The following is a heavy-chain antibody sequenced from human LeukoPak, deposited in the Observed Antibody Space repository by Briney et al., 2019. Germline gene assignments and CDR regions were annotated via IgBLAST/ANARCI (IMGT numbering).Heavy chain of an antibody. CDR3: ARLEPSSPGYYFQY. D-gene: IGHD6-13*01. CDR1: GSTFSSYW. CDR2: IRQDGSEK. J-gene: IGHJ4*02. Sequence: PGGSLRLSCVGSGSTFSSYWMSWVRQTPGKGLEWVANIRQDGSEKYYVDSVRGRFTISRDNSKNSLFLQMNGLRAEGTAVYYCARLEPSSPGYYFQYWGQGTLVTVSS. V-gene: IGHV3-7*05.